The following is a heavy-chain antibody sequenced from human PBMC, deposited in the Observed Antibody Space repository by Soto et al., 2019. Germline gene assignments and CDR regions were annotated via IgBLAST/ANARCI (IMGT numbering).Heavy chain of an antibody. CDR1: GDSVSTNGAA. J-gene: IGHJ4*01. D-gene: IGHD1-26*01. CDR2: TYYRSKWYN. Sequence: QSLSLTCGISGDSVSTNGAAWDWIRQSPSRGLEWLGRTYYRSKWYNDYAVSMKSRLTIDPDTSKNQFSLQLNSVTPEDTAVYYCARGRRGALVFAFDYWGQGTLLTVSS. CDR3: ARGRRGALVFAFDY. V-gene: IGHV6-1*01.